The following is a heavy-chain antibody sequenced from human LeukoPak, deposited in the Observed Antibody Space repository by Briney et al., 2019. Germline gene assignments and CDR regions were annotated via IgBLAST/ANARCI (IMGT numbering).Heavy chain of an antibody. CDR2: IYSGDTT. CDR1: GLTVSSNY. V-gene: IGHV3-53*01. CDR3: ARARAGTTRDFDY. D-gene: IGHD1-7*01. J-gene: IGHJ4*02. Sequence: GGSLRLSCAASGLTVSSNYLTWVRQAPGKGLEWVSIIYSGDTTYYADSVKGRFTVSRDISKNTLYLQMNSLRAEDTAVYYCARARAGTTRDFDYWGQGTLVTVSS.